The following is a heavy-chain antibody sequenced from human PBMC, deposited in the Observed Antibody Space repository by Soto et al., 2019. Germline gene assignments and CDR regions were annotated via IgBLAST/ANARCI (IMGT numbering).Heavy chain of an antibody. Sequence: SVKVSCKASGGTFSSYTISWVRQAPGQGLEWMGTIIPILGIPKYAQKFQGRVTITADKSTSTAYMELSSLRSEDTAVYYCARAVAGPVDYWGQGTLVTVS. CDR1: GGTFSSYT. V-gene: IGHV1-69*02. J-gene: IGHJ4*02. CDR3: ARAVAGPVDY. CDR2: IIPILGIP. D-gene: IGHD6-19*01.